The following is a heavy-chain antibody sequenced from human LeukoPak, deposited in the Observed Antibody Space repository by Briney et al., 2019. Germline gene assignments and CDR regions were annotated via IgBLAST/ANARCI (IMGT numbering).Heavy chain of an antibody. Sequence: SDTLSLTCTLSGGSISSYFWIWIRQPPGKGLEWIGYIHYSGSTNYNPSLKSRVTISVDTSKNQFSLKLSSVTAADTAVYYCARTTEAHSWRTRYYDYYMDVWGKGTTVTVSS. V-gene: IGHV4-59*07. J-gene: IGHJ6*03. D-gene: IGHD6-13*01. CDR1: GGSISSYF. CDR2: IHYSGST. CDR3: ARTTEAHSWRTRYYDYYMDV.